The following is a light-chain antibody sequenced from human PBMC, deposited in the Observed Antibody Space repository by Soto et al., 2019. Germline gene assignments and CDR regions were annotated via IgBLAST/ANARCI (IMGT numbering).Light chain of an antibody. Sequence: IVLTQSPGTLSLSPGERATLSCRASESVSSSYLAWYQQKPGQAPRRIVYGASSRATGVPDRFSASGSGTDFTLTISRLEPEDFAVYYCLHRSDWRTFGRGTKVDIK. CDR3: LHRSDWRT. J-gene: IGKJ1*01. CDR1: ESVSSSY. V-gene: IGKV3D-20*02. CDR2: GAS.